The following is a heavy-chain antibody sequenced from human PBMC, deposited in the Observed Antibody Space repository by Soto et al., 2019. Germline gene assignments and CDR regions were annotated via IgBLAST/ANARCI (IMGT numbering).Heavy chain of an antibody. CDR2: ISGYNGNT. J-gene: IGHJ5*02. V-gene: IGHV1-18*01. CDR1: GYTFTSYG. Sequence: QVQLVQSGAEVKKPGASVKVSCKSSGYTFTSYGISWVQQAPGQGLEWMGWISGYNGNTNYAQKLQGRVTTSTDTSTSTAYMELRSLGSDDTAVYYCGRDEGYTWNDGGWFYPWGQGTLVTVSS. D-gene: IGHD1-1*01. CDR3: GRDEGYTWNDGGWFYP.